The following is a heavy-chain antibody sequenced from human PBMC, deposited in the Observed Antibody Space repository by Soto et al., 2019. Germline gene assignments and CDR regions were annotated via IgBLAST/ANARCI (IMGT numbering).Heavy chain of an antibody. CDR3: TRGGCSQYGMDV. Sequence: QVHLVQSGAEERKPGASVKVSCEASGDTFTAYSLHRVRQAPGQGLEWMGWISSASGDTRYSQKFQGRLTITRDTSASTTYMELGSLRSEDTAIYYCTRGGCSQYGMDVWGQGTTVTVSS. D-gene: IGHD2-8*01. V-gene: IGHV1-3*05. CDR2: ISSASGDT. J-gene: IGHJ6*02. CDR1: GDTFTAYS.